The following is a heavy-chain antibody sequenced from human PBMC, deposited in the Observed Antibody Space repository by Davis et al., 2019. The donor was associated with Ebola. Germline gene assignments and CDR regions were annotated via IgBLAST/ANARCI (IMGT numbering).Heavy chain of an antibody. D-gene: IGHD1-7*01. CDR2: ISYDGSNK. J-gene: IGHJ4*02. V-gene: IGHV3-30*04. Sequence: GGSLRLSCAASGFTFSSYAMHWVRQAPGKGLEWVAVISYDGSNKYYADSVKGRFTISRDNSENTLYLQMNSLRADDTAIYYCGRGNGQNYGTFIDYWGQGTLVTVSS. CDR1: GFTFSSYA. CDR3: GRGNGQNYGTFIDY.